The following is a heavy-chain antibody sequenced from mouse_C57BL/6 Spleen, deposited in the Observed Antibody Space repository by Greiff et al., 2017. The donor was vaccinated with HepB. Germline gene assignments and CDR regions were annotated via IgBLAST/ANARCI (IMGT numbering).Heavy chain of an antibody. V-gene: IGHV5-9*01. J-gene: IGHJ4*01. D-gene: IGHD1-1*01. CDR2: ISGGGGNT. CDR3: ARQSDSYGWDY. Sequence: EVQLQESGGGLVKPGASLKLSCAASGFTFSSYTMSWVRQTPEKRLEWVATISGGGGNTYYPDSVKGRFTISRDNAKNTLYLQMSSLRSEDTALYYGARQSDSYGWDYWGQGTPATVSS. CDR1: GFTFSSYT.